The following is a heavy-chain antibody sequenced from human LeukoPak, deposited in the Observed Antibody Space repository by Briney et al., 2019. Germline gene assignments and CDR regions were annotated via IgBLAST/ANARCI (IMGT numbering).Heavy chain of an antibody. CDR3: ARDLEGIVGATIHY. J-gene: IGHJ4*02. D-gene: IGHD1-26*01. Sequence: ASVKVSCKASGYTFTSYGISWVRQAPGQGLEWMGWISAYNGNTNYAQKLQGRVTMTTDTSTSTAYMELRSLKSDDTAVYYCARDLEGIVGATIHYWGQGTLVTVSS. V-gene: IGHV1-18*01. CDR1: GYTFTSYG. CDR2: ISAYNGNT.